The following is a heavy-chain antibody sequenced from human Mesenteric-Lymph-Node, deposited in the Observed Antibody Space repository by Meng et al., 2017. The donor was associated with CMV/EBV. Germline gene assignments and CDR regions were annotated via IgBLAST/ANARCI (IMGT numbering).Heavy chain of an antibody. J-gene: IGHJ4*02. CDR3: ARGDDSSGYYSFGIDY. CDR2: IIPIFGIT. Sequence: SVKVSCKASGGTFSNYAFSWVRQAPGQGLEWMGGIIPIFGITKIPQKFQGRVTITTDESTSTAYMELSSLRSEDTAVYYCARGDDSSGYYSFGIDYWGQGTLVTVSS. CDR1: GGTFSNYA. D-gene: IGHD3-22*01. V-gene: IGHV1-69*05.